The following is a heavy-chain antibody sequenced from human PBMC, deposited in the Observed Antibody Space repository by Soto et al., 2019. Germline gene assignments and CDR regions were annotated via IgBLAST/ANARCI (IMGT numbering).Heavy chain of an antibody. Sequence: GGSLRLSCAASGFICSSYDMSWVRQAPGKGLEWVSTILVGGSTHYEDSVKGRFTISRDTSKNTVYLQMNSLTAGDTAVYYCAKATATGGGAFEICGQGTMVTVSS. CDR3: AKATATGGGAFEI. CDR1: GFICSSYD. J-gene: IGHJ3*02. CDR2: ILVGGST. V-gene: IGHV3-23*01. D-gene: IGHD2-8*02.